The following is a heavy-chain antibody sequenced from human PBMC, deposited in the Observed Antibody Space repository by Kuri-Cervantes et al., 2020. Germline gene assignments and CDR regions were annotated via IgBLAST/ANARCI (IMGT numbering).Heavy chain of an antibody. CDR2: SNAGNGNT. J-gene: IGHJ3*02. Sequence: ASVKVSCKASGYTFTSYAMHWVRQAPGQRLEWMGWSNAGNGNTKYSQEFQGRVTITRDTSASTVYMELSSLRSEDTAVYYCAREVYSGSYYGIWGQGTMVTVSS. CDR3: AREVYSGSYYGI. D-gene: IGHD1-26*01. V-gene: IGHV1-3*02. CDR1: GYTFTSYA.